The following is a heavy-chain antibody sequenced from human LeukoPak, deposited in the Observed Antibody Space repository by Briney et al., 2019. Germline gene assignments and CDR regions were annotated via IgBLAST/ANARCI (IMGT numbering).Heavy chain of an antibody. CDR2: IYYSRST. Sequence: SQTLSLTCTVSGGSISSGGSHWSWIRQHPGKGLEWIGYIYYSRSTYYNPSLKSRVTISLDTSENQFSLKLSSVTAADTAIYYCARGNQEQWLVYWGQGTLVTVSS. J-gene: IGHJ4*02. CDR1: GGSISSGGSH. D-gene: IGHD6-19*01. CDR3: ARGNQEQWLVY. V-gene: IGHV4-31*03.